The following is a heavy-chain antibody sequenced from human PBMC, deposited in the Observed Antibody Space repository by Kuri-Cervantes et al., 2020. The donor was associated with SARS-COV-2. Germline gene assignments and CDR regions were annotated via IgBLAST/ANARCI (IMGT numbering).Heavy chain of an antibody. Sequence: ASVKVSCKASGYTFTSYGISWVRQTPGQGLEWMGWISAYNGNTNYAQKLQGRVTMTTDTSTSTAYMELRSLRSDDTAVYYFARALASDFWSGYYAPPDASYIWGQGTMVTVSS. CDR3: ARALASDFWSGYYAPPDASYI. D-gene: IGHD3-3*01. V-gene: IGHV1-18*01. J-gene: IGHJ3*02. CDR1: GYTFTSYG. CDR2: ISAYNGNT.